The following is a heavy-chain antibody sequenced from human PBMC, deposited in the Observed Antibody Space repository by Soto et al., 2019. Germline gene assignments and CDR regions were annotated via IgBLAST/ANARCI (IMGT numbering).Heavy chain of an antibody. Sequence: GGSLRLSCAASGFTFSSYGMHWVRQAPGKGLEWVAVIWYDGSNKYYADSVKGRFTISRDNSKNTLYLQMNSLRAEDTAVYYCARPTYCSGGSCYSRPIDYWGQGTLVTVSS. CDR2: IWYDGSNK. CDR1: GFTFSSYG. V-gene: IGHV3-33*01. D-gene: IGHD2-15*01. J-gene: IGHJ4*02. CDR3: ARPTYCSGGSCYSRPIDY.